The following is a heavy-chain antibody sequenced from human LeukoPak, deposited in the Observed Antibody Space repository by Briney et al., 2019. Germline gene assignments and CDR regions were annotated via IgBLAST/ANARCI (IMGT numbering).Heavy chain of an antibody. D-gene: IGHD5-24*01. CDR3: ARGRWLPGSLDN. CDR2: IKQDGSEK. Sequence: GGSLRLSCAASGFTFSRHWMHWVRQAPGKGLEWVANIKQDGSEKYYVDSVKGRFTISRDNAKNSLYLQMNSLRAEDTAVYYCARGRWLPGSLDNWGQGTLVTVSS. J-gene: IGHJ4*02. V-gene: IGHV3-7*02. CDR1: GFTFSRHW.